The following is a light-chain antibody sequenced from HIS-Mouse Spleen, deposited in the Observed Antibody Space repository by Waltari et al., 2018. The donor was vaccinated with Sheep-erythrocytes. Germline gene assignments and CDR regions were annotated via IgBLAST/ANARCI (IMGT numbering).Light chain of an antibody. V-gene: IGLV2-23*01. CDR1: SSDVGSYNL. J-gene: IGLJ3*02. CDR2: EGS. Sequence: QSALTQPASVSGSPGQSITISCTGTSSDVGSYNLVSWYQQHPGKAPNLMIYEGSKRPPGVSTRFSGFKSGNTASLTISGLQAEDEADYYCCSYAGSSTPWVFGGGTKLTVL. CDR3: CSYAGSSTPWV.